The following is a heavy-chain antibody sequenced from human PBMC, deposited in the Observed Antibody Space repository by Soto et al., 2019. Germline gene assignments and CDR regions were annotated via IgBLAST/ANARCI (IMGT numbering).Heavy chain of an antibody. V-gene: IGHV3-33*03. J-gene: IGHJ6*02. CDR2: IWYDGSNE. CDR1: GFTFSSYG. Sequence: QVQLVESGGGVVQPGRSLRLSCAASGFTFSSYGMHWVRQAPGKGLEWVAVIWYDGSNEYYADSVKGRFTISRDNSKNTLYLQMNSLRAEDTAVYNCARGDGGRRSYYYYGMDVWGQGTTVTVSS. D-gene: IGHD3-16*01. CDR3: ARGDGGRRSYYYYGMDV.